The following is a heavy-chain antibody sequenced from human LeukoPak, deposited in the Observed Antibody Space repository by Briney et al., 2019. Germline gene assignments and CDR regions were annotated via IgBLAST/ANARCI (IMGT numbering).Heavy chain of an antibody. Sequence: ASVKVSCKASGYTFTGYYMHWVRQAPGQGLEWMGWINPKSGGTNYAQKFQGWVTMTRDTSISTAYMELSRLRSDDTAVYYCARVRGSIAAAGTRLGAFDIWGQGTMVTVSS. CDR1: GYTFTGYY. CDR2: INPKSGGT. J-gene: IGHJ3*02. V-gene: IGHV1-2*04. CDR3: ARVRGSIAAAGTRLGAFDI. D-gene: IGHD6-13*01.